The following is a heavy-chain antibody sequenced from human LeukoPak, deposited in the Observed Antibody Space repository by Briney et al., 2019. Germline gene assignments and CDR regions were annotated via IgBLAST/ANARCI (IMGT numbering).Heavy chain of an antibody. CDR3: ARTQQWLVSGFDP. V-gene: IGHV3-11*01. CDR2: ISSNGRTI. D-gene: IGHD6-19*01. J-gene: IGHJ5*02. Sequence: GGSLRLSCATSGLTFSDYYMSWIRQAPGKGLEWISYISSNGRTIYYADSVKGRFTISRDNARKSVYLQMNSLRAEDTAIYYCARTQQWLVSGFDPWGHGTLVTVSS. CDR1: GLTFSDYY.